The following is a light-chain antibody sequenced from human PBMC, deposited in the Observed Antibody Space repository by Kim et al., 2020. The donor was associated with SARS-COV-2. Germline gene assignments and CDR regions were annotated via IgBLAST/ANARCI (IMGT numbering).Light chain of an antibody. CDR3: QCARA. Sequence: DIQMTQSPSTLSASVGDRVTITCRASQSINCWLAWYQQKPGKAPKLLIYQASTIERGVPPRFSGSGSGTEFTLTISSLQPDDFATYYSQCARAFGQGTKVDIK. V-gene: IGKV1-5*03. J-gene: IGKJ1*01. CDR2: QAS. CDR1: QSINCW.